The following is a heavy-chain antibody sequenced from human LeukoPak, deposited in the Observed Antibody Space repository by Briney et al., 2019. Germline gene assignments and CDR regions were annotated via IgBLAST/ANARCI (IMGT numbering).Heavy chain of an antibody. Sequence: GSLRLSCAASGFTFSSYWMSWIRQPPGKGLEWIGHIYYSGSTKYNPSLMSRVTISVDTSRNQFSLRLSSVTAADTAVYYCARHLDSRGGLWDYWGQGTLVTVSS. V-gene: IGHV4-59*08. D-gene: IGHD6-13*01. J-gene: IGHJ4*02. CDR1: GFTFSSYW. CDR3: ARHLDSRGGLWDY. CDR2: IYYSGST.